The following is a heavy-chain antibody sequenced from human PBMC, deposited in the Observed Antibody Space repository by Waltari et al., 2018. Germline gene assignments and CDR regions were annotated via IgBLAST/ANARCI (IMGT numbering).Heavy chain of an antibody. CDR1: GYTFTDYY. D-gene: IGHD3-16*02. Sequence: EVQLVQSGAEVKKPGATVNISCKVSGYTFTDYYIPWVQQAPGKGLEWMGLVDPEDGETIYAEKFQGRVTITADTSTDTAYMELSSLRSEDTAVYYCATTRITFGGVIVTNWFDPWGQGTLVTVSS. CDR3: ATTRITFGGVIVTNWFDP. J-gene: IGHJ5*02. V-gene: IGHV1-69-2*01. CDR2: VDPEDGET.